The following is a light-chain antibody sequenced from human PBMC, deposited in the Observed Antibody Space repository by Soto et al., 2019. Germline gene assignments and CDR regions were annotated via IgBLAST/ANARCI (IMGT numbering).Light chain of an antibody. CDR1: SVHSSYA. J-gene: IGLJ2*01. Sequence: QPVLTQSPSTSASLGASVKLTCTLSSVHSSYAIAWHQQQPEKGPRYLMNLNSDGSHNKGDGIPDRFSGSSSGAERYLTISRLQSEDEADYYCQTWGTGSVVFGGGTKVTVL. CDR2: LNSDGSH. CDR3: QTWGTGSVV. V-gene: IGLV4-69*01.